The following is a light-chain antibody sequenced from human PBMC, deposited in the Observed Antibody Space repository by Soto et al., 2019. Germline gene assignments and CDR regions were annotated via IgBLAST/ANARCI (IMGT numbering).Light chain of an antibody. Sequence: QSVLTQPPSASGTPVQRVTISCSGSSSNIGVNTVNWYQQLPGTAPKLLIYSNSQRPSGVPDRFSGSKSGTSASLAISGLQSEDEADYYCAPWDDSLNGVVFGGGTKLTVL. CDR3: APWDDSLNGVV. V-gene: IGLV1-44*01. CDR1: SSNIGVNT. CDR2: SNS. J-gene: IGLJ2*01.